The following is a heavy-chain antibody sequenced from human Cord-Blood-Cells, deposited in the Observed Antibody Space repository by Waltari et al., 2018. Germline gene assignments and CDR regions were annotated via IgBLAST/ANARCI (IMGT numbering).Heavy chain of an antibody. CDR1: GGSISRHY. V-gene: IGHV4-59*11. CDR2: IYYSGST. J-gene: IGHJ3*02. CDR3: ARDTPRSSWYAFDI. D-gene: IGHD6-13*01. Sequence: QVQLQESGPGLVKPSETLSLTCTAPGGSISRHYWSWIRQPPGKGLEWIGYIYYSGSTNYNPSLKSRVTISVDTSKNQFSLKLSSVTAADTAVYYCARDTPRSSWYAFDIWGQGTMVTVSS.